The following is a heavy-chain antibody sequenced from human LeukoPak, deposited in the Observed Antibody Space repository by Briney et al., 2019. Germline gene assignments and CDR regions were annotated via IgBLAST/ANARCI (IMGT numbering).Heavy chain of an antibody. CDR2: MNPNSGNT. CDR3: ARGGYDILTGYHNFDY. CDR1: GYTFTSYD. D-gene: IGHD3-9*01. V-gene: IGHV1-8*01. J-gene: IGHJ4*02. Sequence: ASMKVSCKASGYTFTSYDINWVRQATGQGLEWMGWMNPNSGNTGYAQKFQGRVTMTRNTSISTAYMELSSLRSEDTAVYYCARGGYDILTGYHNFDYWGQGTLVTVSS.